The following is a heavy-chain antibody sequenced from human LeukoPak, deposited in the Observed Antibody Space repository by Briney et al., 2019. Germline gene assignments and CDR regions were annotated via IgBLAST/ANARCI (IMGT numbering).Heavy chain of an antibody. CDR3: ARGRSNSWDNAFDI. V-gene: IGHV4-59*01. CDR2: IYYSGST. J-gene: IGHJ3*02. D-gene: IGHD6-13*01. CDR1: GGSISNYY. Sequence: SETLSLTCTVSGGSISNYYWSWIRQPPGKGLECIGYIYYSGSTNYNPSLKSRVTISVDTSKNQFSLKLSSVTAADTAVYYCARGRSNSWDNAFDIWGQGTMVTVSS.